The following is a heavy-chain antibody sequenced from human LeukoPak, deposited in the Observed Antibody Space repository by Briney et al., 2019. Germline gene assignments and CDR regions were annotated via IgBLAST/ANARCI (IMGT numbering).Heavy chain of an antibody. Sequence: SVKLSCKASGGTFSSYAISWVRQAPGQGLEWMGGIIPIYGTANYAQKFQGRVTITADESTSTAYMELSSLRSEDTAVYYCARVAPRGSGSYSYYFDYWGQGTLVTVSS. D-gene: IGHD3-10*01. CDR2: IIPIYGTA. J-gene: IGHJ4*02. CDR1: GGTFSSYA. V-gene: IGHV1-69*13. CDR3: ARVAPRGSGSYSYYFDY.